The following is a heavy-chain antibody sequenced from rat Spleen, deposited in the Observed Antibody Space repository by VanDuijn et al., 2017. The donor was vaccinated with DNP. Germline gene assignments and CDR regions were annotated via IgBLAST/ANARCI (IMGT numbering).Heavy chain of an antibody. Sequence: EVQLVESGGDLVQPGRSLKLFCAASGFTFSDYYMAWFRQAPTKGLEWVAYIRYDGGTTYYRDSVKGRFTISTDNAKNTLYLQMDSLRSEDTATYYCTTDNYSAPFDYWGQGVMVTVSS. CDR3: TTDNYSAPFDY. CDR1: GFTFSDYY. J-gene: IGHJ2*01. CDR2: IRYDGGTT. D-gene: IGHD1-8*01. V-gene: IGHV5-20*01.